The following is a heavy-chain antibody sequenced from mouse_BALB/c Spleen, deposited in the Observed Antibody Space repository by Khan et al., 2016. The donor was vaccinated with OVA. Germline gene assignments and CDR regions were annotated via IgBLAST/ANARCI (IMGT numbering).Heavy chain of an antibody. Sequence: VQLQQSGAELVRPGTSVKVSCKASGYAFTNYLIEWIKQRPGQGLEWIGVIDPGSGDTNYNEKFKGKATLTADKSSSTAYMQLSSLTSDDSAVYFCTRPGGDYYGSSLFYAMDYWGQGTSVTVSS. CDR3: TRPGGDYYGSSLFYAMDY. J-gene: IGHJ4*01. CDR1: GYAFTNYL. D-gene: IGHD1-1*01. V-gene: IGHV1-54*01. CDR2: IDPGSGDT.